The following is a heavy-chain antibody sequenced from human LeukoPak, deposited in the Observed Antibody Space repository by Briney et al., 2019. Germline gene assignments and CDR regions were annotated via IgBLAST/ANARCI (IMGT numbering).Heavy chain of an antibody. V-gene: IGHV4-59*02. CDR2: ISNRGST. J-gene: IGHJ3*01. CDR3: AKDVSGAYYAFDV. Sequence: SETLSLTCGVSGASVSSHFWSWVRQTPGRGLEWIGYISNRGSTGYNPSLRSRVTISVDAPKNEVSLNLRSVSAADTAVYYCAKDVSGAYYAFDVWGQG. D-gene: IGHD4/OR15-4a*01. CDR1: GASVSSHF.